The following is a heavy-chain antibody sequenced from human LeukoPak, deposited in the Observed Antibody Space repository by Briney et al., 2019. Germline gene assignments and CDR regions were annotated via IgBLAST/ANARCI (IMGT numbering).Heavy chain of an antibody. V-gene: IGHV3-7*01. CDR3: AREAEYCSGGSCYSTADAFDI. CDR2: IKQDGSEK. J-gene: IGHJ3*02. CDR1: GFTFNRYW. Sequence: GGSLRLSCAASGFTFNRYWMSWVRQAPGKGLKWVANIKQDGSEKYYVDSVKGRFTISRDNAKNSLYLQMNSLRAEDTAVYYCAREAEYCSGGSCYSTADAFDIWGQGTMVTVSS. D-gene: IGHD2-15*01.